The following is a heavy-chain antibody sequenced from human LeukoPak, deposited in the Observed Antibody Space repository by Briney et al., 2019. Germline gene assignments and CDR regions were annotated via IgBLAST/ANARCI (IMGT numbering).Heavy chain of an antibody. D-gene: IGHD3-9*01. V-gene: IGHV3-23*01. CDR2: ISGSTDSK. CDR3: YLRYFDYFDY. J-gene: IGHJ4*02. Sequence: GGSLRLSCGASGFTFSNYAMSWVRQAPGKGLEWVSVISGSTDSKKYAESVKGRFTISRDNFKKTVYLQMSDLRAEDTAVYYCYLRYFDYFDYWGQGTLVTVSS. CDR1: GFTFSNYA.